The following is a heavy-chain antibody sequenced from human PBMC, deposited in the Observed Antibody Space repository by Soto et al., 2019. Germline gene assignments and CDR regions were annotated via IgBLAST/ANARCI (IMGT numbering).Heavy chain of an antibody. D-gene: IGHD3-10*01. Sequence: QVQLQESGPGLVKPSETLSLTCTVSGGSITNYYCSWFRQPPGKGLEWIGYIQYNGYSAYNLSLKRRVTMPMDTSKTQFPLMLESVTATDTAVYYCARHGFGSLHGLVDVWGQGTTVIVSS. V-gene: IGHV4-59*08. J-gene: IGHJ6*02. CDR1: GGSITNYY. CDR2: IQYNGYS. CDR3: ARHGFGSLHGLVDV.